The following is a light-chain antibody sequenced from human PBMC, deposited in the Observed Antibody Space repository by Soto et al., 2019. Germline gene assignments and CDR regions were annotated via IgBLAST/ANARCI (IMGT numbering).Light chain of an antibody. CDR3: QQRGNRPPWT. Sequence: DFQMTQSPSTLSASVGDRVTITCRASQNIRSRLAWFQQKPGKAPKLLIYDASSLETGVPSRFSGSGSGTEFTLTISSLEPEDVAVYYCQQRGNRPPWTFGQGTKVDIK. CDR2: DAS. V-gene: IGKV1-5*01. J-gene: IGKJ1*01. CDR1: QNIRSR.